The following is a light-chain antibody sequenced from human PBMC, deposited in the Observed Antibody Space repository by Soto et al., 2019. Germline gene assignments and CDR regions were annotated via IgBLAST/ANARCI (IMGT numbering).Light chain of an antibody. CDR1: QSVSSN. V-gene: IGKV3-15*01. CDR2: GAS. CDR3: QQRSRWPWT. Sequence: EIVMTQSPATLSVSPGERSTLSCRASQSVSSNLAWYQQKPGQAPRLLIYGASTRATGIPARFSGSGSGTDFTLTISSLEPEDFAVYYCQQRSRWPWTFGQGTKVDI. J-gene: IGKJ1*01.